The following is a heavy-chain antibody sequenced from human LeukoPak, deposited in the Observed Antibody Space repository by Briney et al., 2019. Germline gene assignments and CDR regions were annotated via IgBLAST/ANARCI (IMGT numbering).Heavy chain of an antibody. V-gene: IGHV4-34*01. J-gene: IGHJ6*02. D-gene: IGHD3-10*01. CDR1: GGSFSGYY. Sequence: PSETLSLTCAVYGGSFSGYYWSWIRQPPGKGLEWIGEINHSGSTNYNPPLKSRVTISVDTSKNQFSLKLSSVTAADTAVYYCARARGVYGSGSYYPSSYYYYGMDVWGQGTTVTVSS. CDR2: INHSGST. CDR3: ARARGVYGSGSYYPSSYYYYGMDV.